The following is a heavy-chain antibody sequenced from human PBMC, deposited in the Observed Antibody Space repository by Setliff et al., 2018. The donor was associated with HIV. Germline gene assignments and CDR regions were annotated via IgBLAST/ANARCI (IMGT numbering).Heavy chain of an antibody. V-gene: IGHV3-73*01. CDR1: GFTFSGAE. CDR2: IRSKADKYAT. J-gene: IGHJ1*01. CDR3: ATIRAYYYDSSGQEYFQH. Sequence: PGGSLRLSCAASGFTFSGAEIHWVRQAAGKGLEWVGRIRSKADKYATDYGASAKGRFIISRDDSKKTAYLQMNTLRAEDTAMYYCATIRAYYYDSSGQEYFQHWGHGTLVTVSS. D-gene: IGHD3-22*01.